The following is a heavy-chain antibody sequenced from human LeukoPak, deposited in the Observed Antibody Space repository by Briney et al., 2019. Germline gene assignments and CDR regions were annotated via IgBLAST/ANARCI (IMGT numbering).Heavy chain of an antibody. J-gene: IGHJ4*02. D-gene: IGHD3-10*01. CDR3: GRGLPLPPTASSGDL. CDR2: ISYLSSHV. CDR1: GFTFSDYD. V-gene: IGHV3-21*01. Sequence: PGGSLRLSCSASGFTFSDYDMNWVRQAPGKGLEWVSYISYLSSHVYYGDSVKGRFSISRDNAKNSLYLQMNSLGAEDTAIYYCGRGLPLPPTASSGDLWGQGILVTVSS.